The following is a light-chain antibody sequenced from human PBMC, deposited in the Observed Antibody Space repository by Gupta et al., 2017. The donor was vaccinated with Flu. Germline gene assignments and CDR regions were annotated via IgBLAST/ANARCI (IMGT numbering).Light chain of an antibody. CDR1: QSVSSN. V-gene: IGKV3-15*01. J-gene: IGKJ4*01. Sequence: EILMTQSPPTLSVSPAERATLTCRASQSVSSNLAWYQQKPGQAPRLLIYGASTRATGIPARFSGSGSGTEFTLTISSLHSEDFAVYYCQQYKNWPPAFGGGTKVEIK. CDR3: QQYKNWPPA. CDR2: GAS.